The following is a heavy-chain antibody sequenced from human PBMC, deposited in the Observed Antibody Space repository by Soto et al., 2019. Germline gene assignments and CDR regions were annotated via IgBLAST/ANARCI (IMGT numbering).Heavy chain of an antibody. CDR1: GGSFSGYY. V-gene: IGHV4-34*01. D-gene: IGHD3-3*01. J-gene: IGHJ6*03. CDR3: ARGPNYDFWSGSYYMDV. CDR2: INHSGST. Sequence: SETLSLTYAVCGGSFSGYYWSWIRQPPGKGLEWIGEINHSGSTNYNPSLKSRVTISVDTSKNQFSLKLSSVTAADTAVYYCARGPNYDFWSGSYYMDVWGKGTTVTVSS.